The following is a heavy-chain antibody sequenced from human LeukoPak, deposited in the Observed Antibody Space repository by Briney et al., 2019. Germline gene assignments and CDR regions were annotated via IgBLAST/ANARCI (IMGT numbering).Heavy chain of an antibody. CDR3: ARGYESYYYYYMDV. D-gene: IGHD5-12*01. Sequence: NPSETLSLTCTVSGGSISSSSYYWGWIRQPPGKGLEWIGSIYYSGSTYYNPSLKSRVTISVDTSKNQFSLKLSSVTAADTAVYYCARGYESYYYYYMDVWGKGTTVTISS. CDR1: GGSISSSSYY. CDR2: IYYSGST. J-gene: IGHJ6*03. V-gene: IGHV4-39*01.